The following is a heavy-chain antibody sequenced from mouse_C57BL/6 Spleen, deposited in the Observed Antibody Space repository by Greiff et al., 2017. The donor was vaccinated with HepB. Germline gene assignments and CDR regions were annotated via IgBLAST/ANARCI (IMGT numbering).Heavy chain of an antibody. CDR3: ARLLRSYFDY. CDR2: IYPGDGDT. V-gene: IGHV1-80*01. Sequence: QVQLKESGAELVKPGASVKISCKASGYAFSSYWMNWVKQRPGKGLEWIGQIYPGDGDTNYNGKFKGKATLTADKSSSTAYMQLSSLTSEDSAVYFCARLLRSYFDYWGQGTTLTVSS. CDR1: GYAFSSYW. D-gene: IGHD1-1*01. J-gene: IGHJ2*01.